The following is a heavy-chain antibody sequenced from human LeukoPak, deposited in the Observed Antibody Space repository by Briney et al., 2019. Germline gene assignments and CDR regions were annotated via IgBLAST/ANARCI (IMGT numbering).Heavy chain of an antibody. CDR2: ISGSGDST. Sequence: GGSLRLSCAASGFTFSSYAMSWVRQAPGKGLEWVSAISGSGDSTNYADSVKGRFTISRDNSKNTLYLQMNSLRAEDTAVYYCAKAGAVVVVVAKFFDYWGRGTLVTVSS. J-gene: IGHJ4*02. D-gene: IGHD2-15*01. V-gene: IGHV3-23*01. CDR3: AKAGAVVVVVAKFFDY. CDR1: GFTFSSYA.